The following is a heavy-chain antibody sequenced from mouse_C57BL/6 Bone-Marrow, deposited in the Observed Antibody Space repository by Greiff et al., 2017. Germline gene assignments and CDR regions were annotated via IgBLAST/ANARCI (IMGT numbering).Heavy chain of an antibody. V-gene: IGHV1-5*01. CDR1: GYTFTSYW. D-gene: IGHD1-1*01. J-gene: IGHJ1*03. CDR3: TRGDDGSSGDFEV. CDR2: IYPGNSDT. Sequence: VQLQQSGTVLARPGASVKMSCKTSGYTFTSYWMHWVKQRPGQGLEWIGAIYPGNSDTSYNQKFKGKAKLTAVTSASYAYMELSSLTDEDSASYNCTRGDDGSSGDFEVWGRGTTVTVSS.